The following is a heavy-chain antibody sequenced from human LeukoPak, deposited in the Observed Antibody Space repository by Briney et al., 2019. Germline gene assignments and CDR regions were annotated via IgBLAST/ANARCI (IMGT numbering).Heavy chain of an antibody. CDR1: GYIFTSYY. CDR3: ARDFVDTAMAGLVGYMDV. CDR2: IIPIFGTA. D-gene: IGHD5-18*01. J-gene: IGHJ6*03. Sequence: GASVKVSCKASGYIFTSYYMHWVRQAPGQGLEWMGGIIPIFGTANYAQKFQGRVTITADESTSTAYMELSSLRSEDTAVYYCARDFVDTAMAGLVGYMDVWGKGTTVTVSS. V-gene: IGHV1-69*13.